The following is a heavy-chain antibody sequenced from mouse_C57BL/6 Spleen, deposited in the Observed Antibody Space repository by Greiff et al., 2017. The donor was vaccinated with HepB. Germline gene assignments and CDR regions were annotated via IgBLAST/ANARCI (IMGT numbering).Heavy chain of an antibody. J-gene: IGHJ2*01. Sequence: QVHVKQPGAELVKPGASVKLSCKASGYTFTSYWMHWVKQRPGQGLEWIGMIHPNSGSTNYNEKFKRKATLTVDKSSSTAYMQLSRLTSEDSAVYYCARYPHYYGSRYYFDYWGQGTTLTVSS. CDR1: GYTFTSYW. CDR2: IHPNSGST. CDR3: ARYPHYYGSRYYFDY. D-gene: IGHD1-1*01. V-gene: IGHV1-64*01.